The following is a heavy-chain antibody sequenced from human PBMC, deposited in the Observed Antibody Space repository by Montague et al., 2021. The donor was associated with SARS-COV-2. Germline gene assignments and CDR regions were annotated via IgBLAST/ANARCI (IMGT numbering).Heavy chain of an antibody. CDR3: ARPLVRGVPKAFDI. Sequence: SETLSLTCTVSGASITRNYYWGWIRQPPGKGLEWVGNIYDSGTTFINPSLESRVTISVDASKNQFSLNLTSVTAADTAVYYCARPLVRGVPKAFDIWGQGALVIVSS. D-gene: IGHD3-10*01. CDR2: IYDSGTT. J-gene: IGHJ3*02. V-gene: IGHV4-39*01. CDR1: GASITRNYY.